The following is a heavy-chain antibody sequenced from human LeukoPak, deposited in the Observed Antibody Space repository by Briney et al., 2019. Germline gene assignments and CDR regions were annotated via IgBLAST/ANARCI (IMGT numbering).Heavy chain of an antibody. D-gene: IGHD6-13*01. CDR3: AKDYRAGYSSSWYEWELLGDAFDI. J-gene: IGHJ3*02. CDR2: ISGSGGRT. V-gene: IGHV3-23*01. CDR1: GFTFSTYG. Sequence: GGTLRLSCAASGFTFSTYGMSWVRQAPGKGLEWVSAISGSGGRTYYADSVKGRFTISRDNSKNTLYLQMNSLRAEDTAVYYCAKDYRAGYSSSWYEWELLGDAFDIWGQGTMVTVSS.